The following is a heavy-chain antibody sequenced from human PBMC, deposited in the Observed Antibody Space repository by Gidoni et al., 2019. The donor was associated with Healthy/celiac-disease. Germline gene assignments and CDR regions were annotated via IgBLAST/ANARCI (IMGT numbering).Heavy chain of an antibody. J-gene: IGHJ5*02. D-gene: IGHD3-3*01. CDR2: ISGSGGST. CDR3: AKATGFGVVIIPWFDP. CDR1: GFTFSSYA. V-gene: IGHV3-23*01. Sequence: EVQLLESGGGLVQPGGSLRLSCAASGFTFSSYAMSWVRQAQGKGLEWVSAISGSGGSTYYADSVKGRFTISRDNSKNTLYLQMNSLRAEDTAVYYCAKATGFGVVIIPWFDPWGQGTLVTVSS.